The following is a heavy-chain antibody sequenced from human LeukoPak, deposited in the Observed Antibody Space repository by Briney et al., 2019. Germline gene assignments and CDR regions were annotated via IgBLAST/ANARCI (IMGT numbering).Heavy chain of an antibody. V-gene: IGHV3-30*04. CDR1: GFTFSSYA. J-gene: IGHJ6*03. CDR2: ISYDGSNK. D-gene: IGHD2-15*01. Sequence: GGSLRLSCAASGFTFSSYAMHWVRQAPGKGLEWVAVISYDGSNKYYADSVKGRFTISRDNAKNSLYLQMNSLRAEDTAVYYCARDCSSGSCYSWEIRGYYFYMDVWGKGTTVTISS. CDR3: ARDCSSGSCYSWEIRGYYFYMDV.